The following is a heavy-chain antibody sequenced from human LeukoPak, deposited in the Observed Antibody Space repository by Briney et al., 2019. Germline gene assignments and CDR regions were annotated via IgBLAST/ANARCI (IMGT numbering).Heavy chain of an antibody. D-gene: IGHD1/OR15-1a*01. V-gene: IGHV4-4*02. Sequence: SGTLSPTCAVSGASINISKWWSWVRQPPGRGLEWIGEIYHSGSTNYNPSFKSRVTLLVDKSKNLLSLKLNSVTAADTAVYYCARVGEHYYFDFWGQGTLVTVSS. CDR2: IYHSGST. CDR1: GASINISKW. CDR3: ARVGEHYYFDF. J-gene: IGHJ4*02.